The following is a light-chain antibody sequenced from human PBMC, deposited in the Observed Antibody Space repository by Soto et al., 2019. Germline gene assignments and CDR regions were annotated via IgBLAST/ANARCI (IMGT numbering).Light chain of an antibody. J-gene: IGLJ1*01. CDR3: CSFAGSSTYV. CDR2: EGS. V-gene: IGLV2-23*01. CDR1: SSDVGSYNL. Sequence: QSVLTQPASVSGSPGQSITISCTGTSSDVGSYNLVSWYQHHPGKAPKLMIYEGSKRPSGVSNRFSGSKSGNAASLTISWLQAEEEADYYCCSFAGSSTYVFGTGTKVTVL.